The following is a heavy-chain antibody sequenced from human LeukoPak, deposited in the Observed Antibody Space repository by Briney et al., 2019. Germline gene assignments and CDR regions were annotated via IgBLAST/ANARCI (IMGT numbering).Heavy chain of an antibody. V-gene: IGHV4-39*07. Sequence: SETLSLTCTVSRDSIINSGYYWVGVRQPPGKGLEWIGTRYSSGSSGSAYYNPSLQSRVFMSVDTSKNQFSLNLTSVTAADTAVYYCASPWGVGVVGNDAFDIWGQGTMVTVSS. D-gene: IGHD1-26*01. J-gene: IGHJ3*02. CDR3: ASPWGVGVVGNDAFDI. CDR2: RYSSGSSGSA. CDR1: RDSIINSGYY.